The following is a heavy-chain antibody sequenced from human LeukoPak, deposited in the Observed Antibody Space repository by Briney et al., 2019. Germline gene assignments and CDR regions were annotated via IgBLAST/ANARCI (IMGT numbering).Heavy chain of an antibody. CDR3: ARAGSGRYPDY. CDR2: ITYSGST. CDR1: GGSISSGGLY. V-gene: IGHV4-31*03. Sequence: SQTLSLTCTVSGGSISSGGLYWTWIRQHPGKGLEWIGYITYSGSTFYNSSLQSRATISIDTSKNQFSLNLSSVTAADTALYYCARAGSGRYPDYWGQGALVTVSS. D-gene: IGHD3-10*01. J-gene: IGHJ4*02.